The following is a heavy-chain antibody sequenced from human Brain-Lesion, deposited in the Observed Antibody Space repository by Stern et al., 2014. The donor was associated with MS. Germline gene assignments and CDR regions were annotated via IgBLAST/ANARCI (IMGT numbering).Heavy chain of an antibody. D-gene: IGHD3-22*01. J-gene: IGHJ4*02. CDR1: GGSISSSSYY. Sequence: QVQLQESGPGLVKPSETLSLTCTVSGGSISSSSYYWGWIRQPPGKGLEWIGSIYYRGSTYYNPSLKSRLTISVDTSTNQFSLKLSSVTAADTAVYYCARGTYYYDSDWGQGTLVTVSS. CDR2: IYYRGST. V-gene: IGHV4-39*01. CDR3: ARGTYYYDSD.